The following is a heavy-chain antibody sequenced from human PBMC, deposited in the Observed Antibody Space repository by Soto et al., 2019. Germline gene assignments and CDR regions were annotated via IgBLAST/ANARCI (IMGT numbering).Heavy chain of an antibody. D-gene: IGHD1-1*01. CDR1: GFTFSNAW. Sequence: EVQLVESGGGLVKPGGTLRLSCAASGFTFSNAWMSWVRKVPGKGLEWVGRIKSKGDGGTRDYAAPVKGSFTTSRDDAETTLYLQMNSLKTEDTSVYYFTTHRVHFYNFDYWGLGTLVTVSA. CDR2: IKSKGDGGTR. J-gene: IGHJ4*02. V-gene: IGHV3-15*01. CDR3: TTHRVHFYNFDY.